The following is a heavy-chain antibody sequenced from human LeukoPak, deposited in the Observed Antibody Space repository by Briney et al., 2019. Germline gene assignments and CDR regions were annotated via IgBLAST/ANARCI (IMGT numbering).Heavy chain of an antibody. V-gene: IGHV3-9*01. CDR1: GFTFDDYA. D-gene: IGHD1-26*01. CDR2: ISWNSGSI. Sequence: GGSPRLSCAASGFTFDDYAMHWVRQAPGKGLEWVSGISWNSGSIGYADSVKGRFTISRDNAKNSLYLQMNSLRAEDTALYYCAKADSGSYYCSAFDIWGQGTMVTVSS. CDR3: AKADSGSYYCSAFDI. J-gene: IGHJ3*02.